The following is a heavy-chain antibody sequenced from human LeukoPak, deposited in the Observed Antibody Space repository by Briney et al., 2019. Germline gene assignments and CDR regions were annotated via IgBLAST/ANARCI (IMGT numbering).Heavy chain of an antibody. V-gene: IGHV3-23*01. Sequence: GGSLRLSCAASGFTFSSYAMSWVRQAPGKGLEWVSAIRGSGGSAYYADSVKGRFTISRDNSKNTLYLQMNSLRAEDTAVYYCAKAMYSSSWYFDYWGQGTLVTVSS. CDR2: IRGSGGSA. CDR1: GFTFSSYA. J-gene: IGHJ4*02. D-gene: IGHD6-13*01. CDR3: AKAMYSSSWYFDY.